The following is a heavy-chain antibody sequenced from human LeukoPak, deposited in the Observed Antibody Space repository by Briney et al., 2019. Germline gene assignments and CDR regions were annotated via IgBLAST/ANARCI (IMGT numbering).Heavy chain of an antibody. V-gene: IGHV3-11*01. J-gene: IGHJ5*02. CDR1: GFTFSDYY. CDR3: ARSQWLAGNWFDP. Sequence: GGSLRLSCAVSGFTFSDYYMSWIRQAPGKGLEWVSYISSSGSTIYYADSVKGRFTISRDNAKNSLYLQMNSLRAEDTAVYYCARSQWLAGNWFDPWGQGTLVTVSS. CDR2: ISSSGSTI. D-gene: IGHD6-19*01.